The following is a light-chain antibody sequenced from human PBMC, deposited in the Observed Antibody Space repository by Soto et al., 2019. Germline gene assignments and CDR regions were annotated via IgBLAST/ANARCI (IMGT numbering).Light chain of an antibody. CDR2: GAS. CDR1: QSVSSK. CDR3: QQYNNWPRT. V-gene: IGKV3-15*01. Sequence: VVMTQSPAILSVSPWERVTFYCRASQSVSSKLAWYQQKPGRAPRLPVYGASTVATGVPARFSGSGSGTEFTLTISSLQSEDFAVYYCQQYNNWPRTFGQGTKVDI. J-gene: IGKJ1*01.